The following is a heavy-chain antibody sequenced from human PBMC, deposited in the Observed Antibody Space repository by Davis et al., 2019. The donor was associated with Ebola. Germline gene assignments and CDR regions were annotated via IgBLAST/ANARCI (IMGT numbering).Heavy chain of an antibody. CDR2: IYSGGST. V-gene: IGHV3-66*01. D-gene: IGHD5-18*01. CDR3: ASPNYDSYDYFVDY. CDR1: GFTFSNFE. Sequence: GESLKISCAASGFTFSNFEMNWVRQAPGKGLEWVSVIYSGGSTYYADSVKGRFTISRDNSKNTLYLQMNSLRAGDTAVYYCASPNYDSYDYFVDYWGQGTLVTVSS. J-gene: IGHJ4*02.